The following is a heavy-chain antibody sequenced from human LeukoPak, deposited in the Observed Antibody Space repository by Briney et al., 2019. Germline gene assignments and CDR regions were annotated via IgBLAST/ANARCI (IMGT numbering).Heavy chain of an antibody. D-gene: IGHD3-22*01. Sequence: GGSLRLSCAASGFTFINHPMGWVRQAPGKGLEWVSGITGGGATYYADSVRGRFIISRDDSKNTLYLQMNSLRAEDTAIYYCTRMYFYDSRGAYYFDYWGQGTLVTVSS. CDR1: GFTFINHP. CDR2: ITGGGAT. CDR3: TRMYFYDSRGAYYFDY. J-gene: IGHJ4*02. V-gene: IGHV3-23*01.